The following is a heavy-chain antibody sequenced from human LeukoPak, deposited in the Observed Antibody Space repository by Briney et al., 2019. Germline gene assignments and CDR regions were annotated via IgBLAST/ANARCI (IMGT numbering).Heavy chain of an antibody. V-gene: IGHV3-64*01. CDR3: ARDYAPGYYYYYYYMDV. CDR1: GFTFSSYA. J-gene: IGHJ6*03. CDR2: ISSNGGST. D-gene: IGHD3-16*01. Sequence: PGRSLRLSCAASGFTFSSYAMHWVRQAPGKGLEYVSAISSNGGSTYYANSVKGRFTISRDNSKNTLYLQMGSLRAEDMAVYYCARDYAPGYYYYYYYMDVWGKGTTVTVSS.